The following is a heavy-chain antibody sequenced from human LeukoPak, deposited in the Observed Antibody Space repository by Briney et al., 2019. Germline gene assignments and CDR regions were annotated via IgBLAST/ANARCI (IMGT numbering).Heavy chain of an antibody. CDR2: IYYSGST. Sequence: SETLSLTCTVSGGSISSGDYYWSWIRQPPGRGLEWIGYIYYSGSTYYNPSLKSRVTISVDTSKNQFSPKLSSVTAADTAVYYCASSSRRSYYYYYMDVWGKGTTVTVSS. J-gene: IGHJ6*03. CDR1: GGSISSGDYY. V-gene: IGHV4-30-4*08. D-gene: IGHD2-2*01. CDR3: ASSSRRSYYYYYMDV.